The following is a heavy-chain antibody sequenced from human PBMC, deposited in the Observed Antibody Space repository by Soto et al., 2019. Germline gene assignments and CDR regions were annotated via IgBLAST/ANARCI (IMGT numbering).Heavy chain of an antibody. J-gene: IGHJ6*02. CDR3: AREIYSNYAYYGMDV. CDR2: IWYDGSNK. D-gene: IGHD4-4*01. V-gene: IGHV3-33*01. CDR1: GFTFSSYG. Sequence: GGSLRLSCAASGFTFSSYGMHWVRQAPGKGLEWVAVIWYDGSNKYYADSVKGRFTISRDNSKNTLYLQMNSLRAEDTAVYYCAREIYSNYAYYGMDVWGQGTTVTVSS.